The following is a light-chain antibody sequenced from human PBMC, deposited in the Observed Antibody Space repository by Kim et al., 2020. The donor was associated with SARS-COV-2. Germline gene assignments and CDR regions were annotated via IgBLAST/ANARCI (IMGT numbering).Light chain of an antibody. CDR2: AAS. J-gene: IGKJ4*01. CDR1: QSISSY. V-gene: IGKV1-39*01. Sequence: ASVGDRFTITCRASQSISSYLNWYQQKPGKAPKLLIYAASSLQSGVPSRFSGSGSETDFTLTISSLQPEDFATYYCQQSYSTPLTFGGGTKVEIK. CDR3: QQSYSTPLT.